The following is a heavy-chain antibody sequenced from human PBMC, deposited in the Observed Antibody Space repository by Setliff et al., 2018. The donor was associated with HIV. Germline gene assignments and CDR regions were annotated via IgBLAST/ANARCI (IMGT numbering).Heavy chain of an antibody. V-gene: IGHV4-39*07. CDR3: ARARGPPLPVLDF. Sequence: SETLSLTCTVSGGSITTTNYYWGWVRQSPGKGLEWIGVINYRGSAYYNLSLQSRVTLSVDTSKNSFSLHLTSVTAADTAVYFCARARGPPLPVLDFWGQGTLVTVSS. CDR1: GGSITTTNYY. CDR2: INYRGSA. D-gene: IGHD3-10*01. J-gene: IGHJ4*02.